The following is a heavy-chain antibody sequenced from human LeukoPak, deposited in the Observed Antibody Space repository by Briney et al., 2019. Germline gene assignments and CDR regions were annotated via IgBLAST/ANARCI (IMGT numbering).Heavy chain of an antibody. CDR2: ISGSGGST. V-gene: IGHV3-23*01. CDR1: GYTFSSYA. CDR3: AKIVGTMIVVVIGPADY. J-gene: IGHJ4*02. D-gene: IGHD3-22*01. Sequence: GGSLRLSCAASGYTFSSYAMSWVRQAPGKGLEWVSAISGSGGSTYYADSVKGRFTISRDNSKNTLYLQMNSVRAEDTAVYYCAKIVGTMIVVVIGPADYWGQGTLVTVSS.